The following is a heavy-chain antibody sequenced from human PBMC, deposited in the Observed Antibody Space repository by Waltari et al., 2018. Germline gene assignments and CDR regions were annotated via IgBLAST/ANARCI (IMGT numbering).Heavy chain of an antibody. CDR3: ARGLVVPAAMSSDAFDI. CDR2: IIPIFGTA. CDR1: GATFRTFA. D-gene: IGHD2-2*01. Sequence: QVQLVQSGAEVTKLGSSVKLSCRASGATFRTFAISWVRQAPGQGLEWMGGIIPIFGTANYAQKFQGRVTITADESTSTAYMELSSLRSEDTAVYYCARGLVVPAAMSSDAFDIWGQGTMVTVSS. V-gene: IGHV1-69*01. J-gene: IGHJ3*02.